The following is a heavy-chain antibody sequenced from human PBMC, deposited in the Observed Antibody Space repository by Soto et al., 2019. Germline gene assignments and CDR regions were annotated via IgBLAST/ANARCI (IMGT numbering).Heavy chain of an antibody. Sequence: QITLKESGPTLVKPTQTLTLTCTFSGFSLRTRGVAVGWFRQPPGKALEWLALIYWDEDKWYSPSLKSRLTIADDTPNNQVVLTMTNVDPVDTATYYCAHRPRGYAYYFDYWGQGILVTVSS. V-gene: IGHV2-5*02. CDR1: GFSLRTRGVA. CDR2: IYWDEDK. CDR3: AHRPRGYAYYFDY. D-gene: IGHD5-12*01. J-gene: IGHJ4*02.